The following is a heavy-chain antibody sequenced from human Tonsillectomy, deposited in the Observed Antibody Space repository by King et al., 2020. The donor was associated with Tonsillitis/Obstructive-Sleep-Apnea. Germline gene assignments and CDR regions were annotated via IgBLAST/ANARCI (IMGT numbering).Heavy chain of an antibody. J-gene: IGHJ4*02. CDR2: IKSKTDGGTT. CDR1: GFTFSNAW. CDR3: TGQLVFMEDGDY. Sequence: QLVQSGGGLVKPGGSLRLSCAASGFTFSNAWMSWVRQAPGKGLEWVGRIKSKTDGGTTDYAAPVKGRFTISRDDSKNTLYLQMNSLKTEDTAVYYCTGQLVFMEDGDYWGQGTLVTVSS. D-gene: IGHD6-6*01. V-gene: IGHV3-15*01.